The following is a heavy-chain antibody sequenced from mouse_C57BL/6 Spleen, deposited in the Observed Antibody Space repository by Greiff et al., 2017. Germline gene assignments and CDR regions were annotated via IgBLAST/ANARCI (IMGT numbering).Heavy chain of an antibody. J-gene: IGHJ4*01. CDR1: GYAFSSYW. CDR3: ARDYSNYDYYAMDY. CDR2: IYPGDGDT. D-gene: IGHD2-5*01. Sequence: VQLQQSGAELVKPGASVKISCKASGYAFSSYWMNWVKQRPGKGLEWIGQIYPGDGDTNYNGKIKGKATLTADKSSSTAYMQLSSLTSEDSAVYFCARDYSNYDYYAMDYWGQGTSVTVSS. V-gene: IGHV1-80*01.